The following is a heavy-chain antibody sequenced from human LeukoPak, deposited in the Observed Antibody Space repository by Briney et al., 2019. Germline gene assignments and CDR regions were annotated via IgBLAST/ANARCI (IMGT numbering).Heavy chain of an antibody. V-gene: IGHV4-31*03. CDR1: NGSISSGGYS. CDR3: ARGDGYSRLDY. D-gene: IGHD1-1*01. J-gene: IGHJ4*02. CDR2: IYYSGST. Sequence: SETLSLTCTVSNGSISSGGYSWSWIRQHPGKGLEWIGYIYYSGSTYYNPSLKSRVTISVDTSKNQFSLKLSSVTAADTAVYYCARGDGYSRLDYWGQGTLVTVSP.